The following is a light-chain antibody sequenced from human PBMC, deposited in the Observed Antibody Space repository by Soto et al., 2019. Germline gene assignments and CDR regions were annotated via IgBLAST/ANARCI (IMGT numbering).Light chain of an antibody. CDR2: WAS. CDR1: QSVLFTSNNKDY. Sequence: DIVMTQPPDLLPVSLGERATIKCKSSQSVLFTSNNKDYSAWYQQKPGQPPKLIISWASTRESGVPDRFSGSGSGTDFTLTISSLQAEDVAVYYCQQYYATPLTFGGGTRLEIK. CDR3: QQYYATPLT. J-gene: IGKJ5*01. V-gene: IGKV4-1*01.